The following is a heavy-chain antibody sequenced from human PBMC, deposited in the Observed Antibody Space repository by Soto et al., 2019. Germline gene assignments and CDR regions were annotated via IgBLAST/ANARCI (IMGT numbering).Heavy chain of an antibody. CDR1: GFTFSSYW. D-gene: IGHD6-6*01. CDR3: ARVHRAARSKGAFDI. Sequence: GGSLRLSCAASGFTFSSYWMSWVRQAPGKGLEWVAHIKQDGSEKYYVDSVKGRFTISRDNAKNSLYLQMNNLRGEVTAVDYCARVHRAARSKGAFDIWGQGTMVTVSS. V-gene: IGHV3-7*01. CDR2: IKQDGSEK. J-gene: IGHJ3*02.